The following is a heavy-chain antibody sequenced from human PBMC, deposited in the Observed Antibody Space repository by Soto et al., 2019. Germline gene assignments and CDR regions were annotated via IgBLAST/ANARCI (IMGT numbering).Heavy chain of an antibody. CDR2: IYYSGST. V-gene: IGHV4-30-4*01. J-gene: IGHJ4*02. CDR1: GGSISSGDYY. D-gene: IGHD5-12*01. CDR3: ARGGNIVATMFFGFDY. Sequence: SETLSLTCTVSGGSISSGDYYWSWIRQPPGKGLEWIGYIYYSGSTYYNPSLKSRVSISVDTSKKQFSLKLSSVTAADTAVYYCARGGNIVATMFFGFDYWGQGTLVTVSS.